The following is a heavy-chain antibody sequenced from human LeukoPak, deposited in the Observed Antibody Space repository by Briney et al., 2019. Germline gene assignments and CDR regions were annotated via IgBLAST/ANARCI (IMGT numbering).Heavy chain of an antibody. CDR2: IYYSGST. J-gene: IGHJ6*03. V-gene: IGHV4-59*01. Sequence: SETLSLTCTVSGGSISSYYWSWIRQPPGKGLEWIGYIYYSGSTNYNPSIKSRVTISVDTSKNQFSLKLSSVTAADTAVYYCARSLGQHYYYYYYMDVWGKGTTVTVSS. CDR1: GGSISSYY. D-gene: IGHD7-27*01. CDR3: ARSLGQHYYYYYYMDV.